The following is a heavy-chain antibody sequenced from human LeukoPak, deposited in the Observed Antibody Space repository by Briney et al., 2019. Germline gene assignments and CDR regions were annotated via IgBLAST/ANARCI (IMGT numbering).Heavy chain of an antibody. CDR3: ARGKLRGIVRNWFDP. CDR1: GYRFSSYY. Sequence: ASVKVSCKASGYRFSSYYLIWVRQAPGQGLEWMGWMNPNSGNTGYAQKFQGRVTITRNTSISTAYMELSSLRSEDTAVYYCARGKLRGIVRNWFDPWGQGTLVTVSS. V-gene: IGHV1-8*03. D-gene: IGHD2/OR15-2a*01. J-gene: IGHJ5*02. CDR2: MNPNSGNT.